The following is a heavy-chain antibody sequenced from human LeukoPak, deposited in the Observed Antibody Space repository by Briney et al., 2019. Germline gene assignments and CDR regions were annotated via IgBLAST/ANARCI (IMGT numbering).Heavy chain of an antibody. CDR2: IIPIFGTA. CDR1: GGTFSSYA. CDR3: AVEGYGGNSWSGFRYSYSSGMDV. J-gene: IGHJ6*04. Sequence: ASVKVSCKASGGTFSSYAISWVRQAPGQGLEWMGGIIPIFGTANYAQKFQGRVTITADESTSTAYMELSSLRSEDTAVYYCAVEGYGGNSWSGFRYSYSSGMDVWGKGTTVTVSS. D-gene: IGHD4-23*01. V-gene: IGHV1-69*13.